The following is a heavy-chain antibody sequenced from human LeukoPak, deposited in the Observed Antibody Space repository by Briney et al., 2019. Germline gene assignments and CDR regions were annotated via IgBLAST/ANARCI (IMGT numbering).Heavy chain of an antibody. CDR2: INQDGSEK. V-gene: IGHV3-7*04. CDR3: ARGGFRFFAH. Sequence: GGSLRLSCAASGFTFSSYCMNWDRQAPGKGLEWVANINQDGSEKYCVDSVKGRFTISRDNAKNSLYLQMNNLRAEDTAVYYCARGGFRFFAHWGQGTLVTVSS. D-gene: IGHD3-22*01. CDR1: GFTFSSYC. J-gene: IGHJ5*02.